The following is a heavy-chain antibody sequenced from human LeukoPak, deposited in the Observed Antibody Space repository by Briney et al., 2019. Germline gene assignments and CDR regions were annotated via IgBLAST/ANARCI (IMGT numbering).Heavy chain of an antibody. V-gene: IGHV3-21*01. CDR2: ISSSRSYI. D-gene: IGHD6-13*01. Sequence: GESLRLSCAASGFTFSSYNMNWVRQAPGKGLEWVSFISSSRSYIYYADSVKGRFTISRDNAKNSLYLQMNSLRAEDTAVYYCARFIAAPYYFDYWGRGTLVTVSS. CDR3: ARFIAAPYYFDY. J-gene: IGHJ4*02. CDR1: GFTFSSYN.